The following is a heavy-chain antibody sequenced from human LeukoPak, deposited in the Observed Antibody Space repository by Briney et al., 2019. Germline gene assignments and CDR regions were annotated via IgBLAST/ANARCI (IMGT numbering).Heavy chain of an antibody. V-gene: IGHV6-1*01. J-gene: IGHJ4*02. Sequence: SQTLSLTCAISGDSVSSNRAAWNWNRQSPSRGLEWLGRTYYRSKWYNDYAVSVKSRITINPDTSKNQFSLQLNSVTPEDTAVYYCARETTTSGSPFDYWGQGTLVTVSS. D-gene: IGHD6-19*01. CDR1: GDSVSSNRAA. CDR3: ARETTTSGSPFDY. CDR2: TYYRSKWYN.